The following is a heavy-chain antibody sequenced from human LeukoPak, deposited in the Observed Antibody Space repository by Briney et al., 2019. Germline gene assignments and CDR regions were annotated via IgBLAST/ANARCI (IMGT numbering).Heavy chain of an antibody. V-gene: IGHV3-30*02. Sequence: PSETLSLTCTVSGGSISSSSYYWGWIRQPPGKGLEWVAFIRYDGSNKYYADSVKGRFTISRDNSKNTLYLQMNSLRAEDTAVYYCAKAPIVGAYYFDYWGQGTLVTVSS. D-gene: IGHD1-26*01. CDR3: AKAPIVGAYYFDY. CDR1: GGSISSSSYY. J-gene: IGHJ4*02. CDR2: IRYDGSNK.